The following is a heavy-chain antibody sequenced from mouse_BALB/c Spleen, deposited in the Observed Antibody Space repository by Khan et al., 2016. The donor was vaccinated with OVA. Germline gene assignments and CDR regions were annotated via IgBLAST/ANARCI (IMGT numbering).Heavy chain of an antibody. J-gene: IGHJ2*01. CDR2: IWAGGST. Sequence: VQLQESGPGLVAPSQSLSITCTVSGFSLTSYGVHWVRQPPGKGLEWLGVIWAGGSTNYKSALLSRLSISKDNSKSQVFFKMNSLQTDDTAMYYCARLEDIWGQGTTLTVSS. CDR3: ARLEDI. D-gene: IGHD1-3*01. V-gene: IGHV2-9*02. CDR1: GFSLTSYG.